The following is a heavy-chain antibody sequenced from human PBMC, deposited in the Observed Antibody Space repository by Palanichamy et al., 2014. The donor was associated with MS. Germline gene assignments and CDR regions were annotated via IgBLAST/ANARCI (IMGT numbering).Heavy chain of an antibody. CDR2: MYPNSGNT. CDR1: GYTLTNYD. Sequence: QVQLVQSGAEVKKPGASVKVSCKASGYTLTNYDINWVRQATGQGLEWMAWMYPNSGNTGYAQKFQGRVSMTRNTSISTAYMELSSLRSEDTAVYFCARGQYAFDIWGQGTMVTVSS. CDR3: ARGQYAFDI. V-gene: IGHV1-8*01. J-gene: IGHJ3*02.